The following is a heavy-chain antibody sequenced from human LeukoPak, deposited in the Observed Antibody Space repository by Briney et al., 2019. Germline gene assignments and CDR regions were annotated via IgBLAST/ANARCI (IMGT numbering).Heavy chain of an antibody. D-gene: IGHD3-10*01. Sequence: PGGSLRLSCAASEFTFSNYAIHWVRQAPGKGLEWVTVISYDGSNKYYADSVKGRFTISRDNSKNTLYLQMNSLRAEDTAVYYCAREGPPRDYYGSGMSGYYGMDVWGQGTTVTVSS. J-gene: IGHJ6*02. V-gene: IGHV3-30-3*01. CDR2: ISYDGSNK. CDR1: EFTFSNYA. CDR3: AREGPPRDYYGSGMSGYYGMDV.